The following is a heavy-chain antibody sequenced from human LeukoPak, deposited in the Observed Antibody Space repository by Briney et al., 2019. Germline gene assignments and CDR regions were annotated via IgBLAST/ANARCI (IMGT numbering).Heavy chain of an antibody. CDR3: ARHFAYSSSSYYDY. J-gene: IGHJ4*02. CDR1: GGSVSNYY. Sequence: SETLSLTCSVSGGSVSNYYWSWIRQPPGKGLEWTGYVYYTGSTNYNPSLKSRVTMFEDKSKNQFSLRLHSVTVADTAVYYCARHFAYSSSSYYDYWGQGSLVTVSS. CDR2: VYYTGST. D-gene: IGHD6-6*01. V-gene: IGHV4-59*08.